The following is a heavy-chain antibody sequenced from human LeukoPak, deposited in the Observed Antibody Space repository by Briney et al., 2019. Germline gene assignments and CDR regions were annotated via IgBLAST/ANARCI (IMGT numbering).Heavy chain of an antibody. J-gene: IGHJ5*02. D-gene: IGHD2-2*01. V-gene: IGHV5-51*01. CDR2: IRLSDSDT. CDR3: ASRYCSSTTCHQFDP. Sequence: HGESLKISCKGSGFSFTSYWIGWVRQMPGKGLEWMGIIRLSDSDTRYSPSFQGQVTISIDKSISTAYLQWSSLKASDTGMYYCASRYCSSTTCHQFDPWGQGPRSPSPQ. CDR1: GFSFTSYW.